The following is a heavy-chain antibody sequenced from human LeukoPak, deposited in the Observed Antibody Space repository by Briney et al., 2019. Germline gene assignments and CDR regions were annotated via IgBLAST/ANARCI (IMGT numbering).Heavy chain of an antibody. CDR3: AKASSIYCSGGSCYYFDY. CDR2: ISYDGSNK. V-gene: IGHV3-30*18. Sequence: GGSLRLSCAASGFTFSSYGMHWVRQAPGKGLEWVAVISYDGSNKYYADSVKGRFTISRDNSKNTLYLQMNSLRAEDTAVYYCAKASSIYCSGGSCYYFDYWGQGTLVTVSP. J-gene: IGHJ4*02. CDR1: GFTFSSYG. D-gene: IGHD2-15*01.